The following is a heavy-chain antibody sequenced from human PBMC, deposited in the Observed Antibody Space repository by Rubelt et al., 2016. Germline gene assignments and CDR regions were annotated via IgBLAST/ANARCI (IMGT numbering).Heavy chain of an antibody. V-gene: IGHV1-3*01. CDR2: INAGNGNT. Sequence: QVQLVQSGAEVKKPGASVKVSCKASGYTFTSYAMHWVRQAPGQRLEWVGWINAGNGNTKYSQKFQGRCTSTRDTSASTAYMELSSLRSEDTAVYYCARGDIVVVVAASNPLDYWGQGTLVTVSS. D-gene: IGHD2-15*01. J-gene: IGHJ4*02. CDR1: GYTFTSYA. CDR3: ARGDIVVVVAASNPLDY.